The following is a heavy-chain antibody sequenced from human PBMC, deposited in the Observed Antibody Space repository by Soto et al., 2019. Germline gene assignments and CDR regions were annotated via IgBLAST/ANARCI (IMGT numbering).Heavy chain of an antibody. CDR1: GGSISSDY. CDR3: ARYYGSGTYLS. Sequence: QVQLQESGPGLVKPSETLSLTCTVSGGSISSDYWNWIRQAPGKGLEWIGYIYYNGNANYNPSLKSRVTLSVDTSKNQFSLKLSSVTAADTAVYYCARYYGSGTYLSWGQGTLVTVSS. V-gene: IGHV4-59*08. D-gene: IGHD3-10*01. J-gene: IGHJ4*02. CDR2: IYYNGNA.